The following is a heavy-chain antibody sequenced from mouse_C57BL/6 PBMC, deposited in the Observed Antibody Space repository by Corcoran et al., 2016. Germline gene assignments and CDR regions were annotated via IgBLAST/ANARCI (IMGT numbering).Heavy chain of an antibody. J-gene: IGHJ2*01. CDR2: INIGNGYT. CDR3: SSPLTTVYATDY. V-gene: IGHV1-58*01. D-gene: IGHD1-1*01. CDR1: GYTFTSYG. Sequence: EVQLQQSGAELVRPGSSVKMSCKTSGYTFTSYGINWVKQRHGQGLEWIGYINIGNGYTKYNEKFKGKATLTLDISSSTAYMQLSSLRSEDSAIYVCSSPLTTVYATDYWGQGTTLTVSS.